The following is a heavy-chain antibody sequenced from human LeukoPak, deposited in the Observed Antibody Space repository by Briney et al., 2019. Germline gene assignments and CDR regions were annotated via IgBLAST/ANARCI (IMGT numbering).Heavy chain of an antibody. CDR2: IYYSGST. J-gene: IGHJ5*02. D-gene: IGHD6-19*01. CDR3: ARHIAVAGTNWFDP. CDR1: GGSISSSNYY. V-gene: IGHV4-39*01. Sequence: PSETLSLTCTVSGGSISSSNYYWGWIRQPPGKGLEWIGSIYYSGSTYYNPSLKSRVTISVDTSKNQFSLKLSSVTAADTAVNYCARHIAVAGTNWFDPWGQGTLVTVSS.